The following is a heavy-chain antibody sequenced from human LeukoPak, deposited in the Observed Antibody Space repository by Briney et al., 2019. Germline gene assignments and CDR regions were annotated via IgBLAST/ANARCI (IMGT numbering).Heavy chain of an antibody. D-gene: IGHD1-26*01. Sequence: SVKVSCKASGGTFSSYAISWVRQAPGQGLEWMGGIIPIFGTANYAQKFQGRVTITADESTSTAYMELSSLRSEDTAVYYCARDNSYSDSSWWFDPWGQGTLVTVSS. V-gene: IGHV1-69*13. CDR3: ARDNSYSDSSWWFDP. CDR1: GGTFSSYA. J-gene: IGHJ5*02. CDR2: IIPIFGTA.